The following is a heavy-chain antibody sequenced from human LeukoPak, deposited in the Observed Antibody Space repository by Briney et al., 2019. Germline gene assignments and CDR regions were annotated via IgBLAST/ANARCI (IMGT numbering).Heavy chain of an antibody. CDR2: IKPDGSEK. V-gene: IGHV3-7*01. CDR1: GFTFSTYW. J-gene: IGHJ4*02. Sequence: QPGGSLRLSCAASGFTFSTYWMSWVRQAPGKGRHWVANIKPDGSEKYFVDSVKGRFTVSRDNAKNSLYLQMNSLRAEDTAVYYCARDDGFRTVDYWGQGTLVNVSS. D-gene: IGHD1-1*01. CDR3: ARDDGFRTVDY.